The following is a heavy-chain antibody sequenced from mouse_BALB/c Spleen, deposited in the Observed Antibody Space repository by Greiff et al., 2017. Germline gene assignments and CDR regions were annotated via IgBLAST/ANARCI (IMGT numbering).Heavy chain of an antibody. V-gene: IGHV1-7*01. Sequence: QVQLKESGAELAKPGASVKMSCKASGYTFTSYWMHWVKQRPGQGLEWIGYINPSTGYTEYNQKFKDKATLTADKSSSTAYMQLSSLTSEDSAVYYCARRGTMTTTRGNYYAMDYWGQGTSVTVSS. J-gene: IGHJ4*01. CDR1: GYTFTSYW. CDR3: ARRGTMTTTRGNYYAMDY. CDR2: INPSTGYT. D-gene: IGHD2-4*01.